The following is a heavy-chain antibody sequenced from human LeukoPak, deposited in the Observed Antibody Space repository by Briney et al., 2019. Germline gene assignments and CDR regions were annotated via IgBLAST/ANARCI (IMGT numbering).Heavy chain of an antibody. CDR3: ARVKGSANWNFRSGGYYGMDV. Sequence: ASVNVSCTPSVYTFTSYGISWVRQAPGQGLEWMGWISAYNGNTKYAKKVLGRVTMTTDTSTSTAYMELRSLRSDDTAVYYCARVKGSANWNFRSGGYYGMDVWSQGSTVTVSS. J-gene: IGHJ6*02. CDR1: VYTFTSYG. CDR2: ISAYNGNT. V-gene: IGHV1-18*01. D-gene: IGHD1-7*01.